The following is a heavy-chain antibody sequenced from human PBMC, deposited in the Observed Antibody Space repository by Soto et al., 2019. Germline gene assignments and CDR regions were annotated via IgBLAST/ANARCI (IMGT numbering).Heavy chain of an antibody. V-gene: IGHV1-69*02. CDR3: ARGGYSYGVVTYYYYMDV. CDR1: GGTFSSYT. CDR2: IIPILGIA. D-gene: IGHD5-18*01. J-gene: IGHJ6*03. Sequence: GASVKVSCKASGGTFSSYTISWVRQAPGQGLEWMGRIIPILGIANYAQKFQGRVTITADKSTSTAYMELSSLRSEDTAVYYCARGGYSYGVVTYYYYMDVWGKGTTVTVSS.